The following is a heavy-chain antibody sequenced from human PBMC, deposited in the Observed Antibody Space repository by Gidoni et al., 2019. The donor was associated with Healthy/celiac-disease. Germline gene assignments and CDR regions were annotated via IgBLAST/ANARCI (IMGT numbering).Heavy chain of an antibody. D-gene: IGHD1-26*01. V-gene: IGHV4-34*01. CDR1: GGSFRGYY. CDR2: INHSGST. CDR3: ARVRGSYHYYYYYMDV. J-gene: IGHJ6*03. Sequence: QVQLQQWGAGLLKPSETLSLTCAVYGGSFRGYYWSWIRQPPGKGLEWIGEINHSGSTNYNPSLKSRVTISVDTSKNQFSLKLSSVTAADTAVYYCARVRGSYHYYYYYMDVWGKGTTVTVSS.